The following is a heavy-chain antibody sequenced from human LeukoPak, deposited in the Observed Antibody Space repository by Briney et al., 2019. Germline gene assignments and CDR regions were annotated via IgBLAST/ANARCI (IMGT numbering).Heavy chain of an antibody. CDR1: GFTFSTYA. CDR2: ITGSGSST. D-gene: IGHD3-22*01. Sequence: AGGSLRLSCAASGFTFSTYAMSWVRQAPGKGLEWVSSITGSGSSTYYADSVKGRFTISRDKSKNTLYLQLNSLRAEDTAVYYCATTKWFIGYWGQGTLVTVSS. CDR3: ATTKWFIGY. J-gene: IGHJ4*02. V-gene: IGHV3-23*01.